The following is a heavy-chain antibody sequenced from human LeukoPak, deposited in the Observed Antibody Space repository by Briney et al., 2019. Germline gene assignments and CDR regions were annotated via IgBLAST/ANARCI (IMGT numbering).Heavy chain of an antibody. V-gene: IGHV1-24*01. Sequence: RASVKVSCKFSGYTLTELSMHWVRQAPGKGLEWMGGFDPEDGETIYAQKFQGRVTMTEDTSTDTAYMELNRLTSDDTAVYYCARWRYSNYFFDNWGQGTLVTVSS. J-gene: IGHJ4*02. D-gene: IGHD4-11*01. CDR3: ARWRYSNYFFDN. CDR2: FDPEDGET. CDR1: GYTLTELS.